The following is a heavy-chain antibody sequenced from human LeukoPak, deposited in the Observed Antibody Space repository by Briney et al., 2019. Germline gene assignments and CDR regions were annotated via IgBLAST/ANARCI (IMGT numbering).Heavy chain of an antibody. Sequence: GASVKVSCKASGYTFTAYGISWVRQAPGQGLEWMGWIIANNGNTNYAQKVQGRVTMTRDTSTSTAYMELRSLRYDDTAVYYCSRDDGPFGGVRFDHWGQGTLVTVSS. CDR2: IIANNGNT. V-gene: IGHV1-18*01. D-gene: IGHD3-16*01. CDR1: GYTFTAYG. CDR3: SRDDGPFGGVRFDH. J-gene: IGHJ4*02.